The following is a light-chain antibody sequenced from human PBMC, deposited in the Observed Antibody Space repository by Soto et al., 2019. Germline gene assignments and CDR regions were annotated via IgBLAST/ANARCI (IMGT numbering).Light chain of an antibody. CDR3: RHYLDHWA. CDR1: QSISSR. Sequence: DIQMTQSPSTLSASVGDRVTITCRASQSISSRLAWYQQKPGNAPKLLIYRASSLESGVPSRFSGSGSETEFTLTISGLQPEDFATYYCRHYLDHWAFAQGTKVDIK. CDR2: RAS. J-gene: IGKJ1*01. V-gene: IGKV1-5*03.